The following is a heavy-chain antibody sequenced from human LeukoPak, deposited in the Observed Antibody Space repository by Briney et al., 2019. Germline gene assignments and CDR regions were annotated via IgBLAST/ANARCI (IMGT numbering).Heavy chain of an antibody. J-gene: IGHJ6*03. CDR2: ISWNSGSI. V-gene: IGHV3-9*01. CDR1: GFTFKDYA. D-gene: IGHD3-9*01. CDR3: ARPLSKPDYYYYMDV. Sequence: GGSLRLSCAASGFTFKDYAMFWVRQVPGKGLEWVSGISWNSGSIGYADSVKGRFTISRDNAKNSLYLQMNSLRAEDTAVYYCARPLSKPDYYYYMDVWGKGTTVTISS.